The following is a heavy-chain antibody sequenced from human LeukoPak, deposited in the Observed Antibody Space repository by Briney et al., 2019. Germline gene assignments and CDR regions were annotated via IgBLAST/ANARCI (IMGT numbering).Heavy chain of an antibody. CDR3: GREWELPPNFDY. J-gene: IGHJ4*02. CDR1: GFTFSSYS. Sequence: GRSLRPSSAASGFTFSSYSMNWVRQAPGKGLDWGSSISSISSYIYYADSVKGRFTISKYKPTKSLYLQMNRLRGEDTAVYYCGREWELPPNFDYWGQGTLVTVSS. V-gene: IGHV3-21*01. CDR2: ISSISSYI. D-gene: IGHD1-26*01.